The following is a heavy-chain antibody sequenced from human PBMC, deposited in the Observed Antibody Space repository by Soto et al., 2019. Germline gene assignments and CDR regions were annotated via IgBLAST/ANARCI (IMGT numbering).Heavy chain of an antibody. CDR2: LGFDGGGR. Sequence: QMQLVESGGGVVQPGRSLRLSCAASGFAFSSYGMHWVRQTPGKGLEWVAVLGFDGGGRYYADSVKGRFTISRDNSKNTLHLQMDSLRAEDTALYYCAREPVGPDYAMDVWGQGTTVTDSS. J-gene: IGHJ6*02. CDR3: AREPVGPDYAMDV. V-gene: IGHV3-33*01. D-gene: IGHD1-26*01. CDR1: GFAFSSYG.